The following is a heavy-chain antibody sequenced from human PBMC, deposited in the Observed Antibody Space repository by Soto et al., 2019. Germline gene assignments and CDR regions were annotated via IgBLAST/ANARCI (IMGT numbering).Heavy chain of an antibody. CDR1: GFTFSTYS. Sequence: EVQLVESGGGLVKPGGSLRLSCAASGFTFSTYSMNWVRQAPGKGLEWVSSISSSSSYIYYADSVKGRFTISRDNANYPLYLHMTNLSAEDTSVYYCARYDGSGYYCPYYYYGMDVWGQGTTVTVSS. D-gene: IGHD3-22*01. CDR2: ISSSSSYI. J-gene: IGHJ6*02. CDR3: ARYDGSGYYCPYYYYGMDV. V-gene: IGHV3-21*01.